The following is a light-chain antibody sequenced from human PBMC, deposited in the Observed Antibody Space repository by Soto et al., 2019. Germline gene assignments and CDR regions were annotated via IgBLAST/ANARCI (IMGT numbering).Light chain of an antibody. V-gene: IGLV2-14*01. CDR1: SSDVGGYNY. CDR2: EVS. Sequence: QSALTQPASVSGSPGQSITISCTGTSSDVGGYNYVSWYQQHPGKAPKLMIYEVSNRPSGVSNRFSGSKSGNTASLTISGLQAEDEADYYCAAWDDSLNGFDVFGTGTKLTVL. CDR3: AAWDDSLNGFDV. J-gene: IGLJ1*01.